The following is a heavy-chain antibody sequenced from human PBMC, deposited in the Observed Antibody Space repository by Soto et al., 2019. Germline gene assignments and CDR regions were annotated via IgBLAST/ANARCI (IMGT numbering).Heavy chain of an antibody. CDR1: GYTFTSYY. CDR2: INPSGGST. Sequence: QVQLVQSGAEVKKPGASVKVSCKASGYTFTSYYMHWVRQAPGQGLEWMGIINPSGGSTSYAQKFQGSVTMTRDTSTSTVYRELSSLRSEDTAVYYCARDLKVRGIYWYFDLWGRGTLVTVSS. D-gene: IGHD3-10*01. CDR3: ARDLKVRGIYWYFDL. V-gene: IGHV1-46*01. J-gene: IGHJ2*01.